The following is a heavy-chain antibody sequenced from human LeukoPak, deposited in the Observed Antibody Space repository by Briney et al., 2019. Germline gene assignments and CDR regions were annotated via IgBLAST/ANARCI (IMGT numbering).Heavy chain of an antibody. Sequence: GSLRLSCAASGFTFSSYAMSWIRQPPGKGLERIGEINHSGSTNYNPSLKSRVTISVDTSKNQFSLKLSSVTAADTAVYYCARAAAGNLDYWGQGTLVTVSS. J-gene: IGHJ4*02. CDR2: INHSGST. D-gene: IGHD6-13*01. V-gene: IGHV4-34*01. CDR3: ARAAAGNLDY. CDR1: GFTFSSYA.